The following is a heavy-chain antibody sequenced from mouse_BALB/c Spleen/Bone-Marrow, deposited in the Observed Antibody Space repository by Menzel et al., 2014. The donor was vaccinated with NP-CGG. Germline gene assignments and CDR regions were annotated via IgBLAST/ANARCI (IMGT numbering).Heavy chain of an antibody. CDR3: ARHGGYDAGAWFAY. Sequence: EVNVVESGGGLVKPGGSLKLSCAASGFTFSSYAMSWVRQTPEKRLEWVATISSGGNYTYYPDSVKGRFSISRDNAKNTLYLQMSSLRSEDTAVYNCARHGGYDAGAWFAYWGQGTLVTVSA. CDR2: ISSGGNYT. D-gene: IGHD2-2*01. CDR1: GFTFSSYA. V-gene: IGHV5-9-3*01. J-gene: IGHJ3*01.